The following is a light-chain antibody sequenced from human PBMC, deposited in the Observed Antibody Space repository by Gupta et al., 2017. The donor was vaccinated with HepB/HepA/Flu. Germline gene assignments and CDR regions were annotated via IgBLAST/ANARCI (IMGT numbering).Light chain of an antibody. J-gene: IGKJ3*01. CDR1: QRISTY. Sequence: IQMTQSPSSLSASVGERVAITCRASQRISTYLNWYQQKPGKDPKLLIYAASSLQSGVPSRFSGSGSGRDFTLTMSSLKPEDFASYYCQQSFNTPPTFGPGTKVDI. CDR2: AAS. CDR3: QQSFNTPPT. V-gene: IGKV1-39*01.